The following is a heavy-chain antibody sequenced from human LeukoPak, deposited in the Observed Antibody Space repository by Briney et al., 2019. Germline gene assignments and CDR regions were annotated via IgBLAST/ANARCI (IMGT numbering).Heavy chain of an antibody. CDR1: GGSISGYY. Sequence: SETLSLTCTVSGGSISGYYWGWIRQPPGKGLECIGYIHSSEGTAHNASLKSRLTISLDTSKNQFSLTLSSVTAADTAVYYCARHVYGEGMVVWGKGTTATVSS. CDR2: IHSSEGT. CDR3: ARHVYGEGMVV. V-gene: IGHV4-59*08. J-gene: IGHJ6*04. D-gene: IGHD4-17*01.